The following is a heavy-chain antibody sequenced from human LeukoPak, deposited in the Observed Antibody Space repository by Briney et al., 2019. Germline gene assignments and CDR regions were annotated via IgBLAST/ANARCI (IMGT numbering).Heavy chain of an antibody. CDR1: GFIFSSYN. J-gene: IGHJ4*02. CDR2: IRTAGKHI. Sequence: GGSLRLSRAGSGFIFSSYNMNWVRQAPGKGLEWVSSIRTAGKHICYADSVRDRFAISRDDAKNSLYLQMNNLGVDDTAVYYCATYSGTYRDHWGQGTLVTVSS. D-gene: IGHD1-26*01. V-gene: IGHV3-21*06. CDR3: ATYSGTYRDH.